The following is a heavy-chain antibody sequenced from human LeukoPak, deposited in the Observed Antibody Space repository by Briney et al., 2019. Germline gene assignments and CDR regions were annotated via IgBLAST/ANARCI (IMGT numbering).Heavy chain of an antibody. J-gene: IGHJ4*02. CDR1: GFTFSSYW. Sequence: GGSLRLSCAASGFTFSSYWMSWVRQAPGKGLEWVASIKQDGSEKYYVDSVKGRFTISRDNAKNSLYLQMNSLRAEDTAVYYCVRIYSYGPRYFDYWGQGTLVTVSS. CDR2: IKQDGSEK. CDR3: VRIYSYGPRYFDY. D-gene: IGHD5-18*01. V-gene: IGHV3-7*01.